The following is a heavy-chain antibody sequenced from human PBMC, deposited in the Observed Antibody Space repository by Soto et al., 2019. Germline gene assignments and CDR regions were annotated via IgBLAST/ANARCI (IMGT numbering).Heavy chain of an antibody. V-gene: IGHV3-33*01. CDR2: IWNDGSNK. Sequence: QVQLVESGGGVVQSGRSLRLSCAASGFTFSTYGMHWVRQAPGKGLEWVAVIWNDGSNKYYANSVKGRFTISRDNSKNTSYLQMNSLTAEDTAVYYCARDRNSNHNYYYHYMDVWGEGTTVTVSS. CDR1: GFTFSTYG. CDR3: ARDRNSNHNYYYHYMDV. D-gene: IGHD4-4*01. J-gene: IGHJ6*03.